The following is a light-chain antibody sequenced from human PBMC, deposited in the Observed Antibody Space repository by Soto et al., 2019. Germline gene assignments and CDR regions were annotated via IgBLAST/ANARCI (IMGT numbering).Light chain of an antibody. J-gene: IGKJ3*01. CDR3: QQYGSSLFT. CDR2: GAS. V-gene: IGKV3-20*01. CDR1: QSVSSSY. Sequence: EIVLTQSPGTLSLSPGERATLSCRASQSVSSSYLAWYQKKPGQAPRLLIYGASSRATGIPDRFSGSGSGTAFPLTISRLEPEDFAVYYCQQYGSSLFTFGPGTKVYIK.